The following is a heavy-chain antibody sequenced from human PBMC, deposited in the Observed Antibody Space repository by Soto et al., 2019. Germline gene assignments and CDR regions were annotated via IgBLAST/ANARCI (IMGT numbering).Heavy chain of an antibody. CDR1: GGSISSYY. D-gene: IGHD2-15*01. V-gene: IGHV4-59*01. CDR3: ARDYIVVVVAATSTSPYYYYGMDV. CDR2: IYYSGST. Sequence: PSETLSLTCTVSGGSISSYYWSWIRQPPGKGLEWIGYIYYSGSTNYNPSLKSRVTISVDTSKNQFSLKLSSVTAADTAVYYCARDYIVVVVAATSTSPYYYYGMDVWGQGTTVTSP. J-gene: IGHJ6*02.